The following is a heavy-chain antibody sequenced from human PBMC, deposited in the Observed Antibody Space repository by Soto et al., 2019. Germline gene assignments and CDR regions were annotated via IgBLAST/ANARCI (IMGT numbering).Heavy chain of an antibody. V-gene: IGHV4-59*01. CDR2: IFYTGST. Sequence: KPSETLSLTCLVSGGSISGNYWSWIRQSPGKGLEWIGFIFYTGSTSYNPSLKSRVTISLDTSKNQFSLNLTSLTAADTAVYYCARGPKTVDNWFDPWGQGTLVTVSS. CDR1: GGSISGNY. D-gene: IGHD4-17*01. J-gene: IGHJ5*02. CDR3: ARGPKTVDNWFDP.